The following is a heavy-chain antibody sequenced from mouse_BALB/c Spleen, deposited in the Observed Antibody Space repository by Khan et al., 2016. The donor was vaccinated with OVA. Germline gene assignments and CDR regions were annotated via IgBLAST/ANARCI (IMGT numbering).Heavy chain of an antibody. CDR2: IYPFNDDS. Sequence: VQLQQSGPELLKPGASVKMSCKASGYTFTSYVMHWVKQKPGQGLEWIGYIYPFNDDSKYSEKFKGKATLTSDTSSNTAYMELSSLTSEDSAVHYCATQGSTYTWFAYWGQGTLVTVSA. V-gene: IGHV1S136*01. CDR1: GYTFTSYV. CDR3: ATQGSTYTWFAY. J-gene: IGHJ3*01. D-gene: IGHD1-1*01.